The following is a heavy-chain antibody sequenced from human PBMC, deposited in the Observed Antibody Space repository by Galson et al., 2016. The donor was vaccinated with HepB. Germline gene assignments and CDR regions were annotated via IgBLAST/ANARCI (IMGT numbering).Heavy chain of an antibody. Sequence: SLRLSCAASGFTFSTYYMTWVRQDPGKGLEWVAKIQPDGSEKYYVDSVKGRFTISRDNAKNSLYLQINSLRAEDTAVYYCAREDFYRLDVWGQGTTVTVSS. J-gene: IGHJ6*02. CDR3: AREDFYRLDV. CDR1: GFTFSTYY. CDR2: IQPDGSEK. D-gene: IGHD2/OR15-2a*01. V-gene: IGHV3-7*01.